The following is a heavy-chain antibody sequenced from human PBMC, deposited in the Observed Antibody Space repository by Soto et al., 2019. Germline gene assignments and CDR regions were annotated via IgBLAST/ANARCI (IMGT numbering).Heavy chain of an antibody. Sequence: QVQLQESGPGLVKPSQTLSLTCTVSGGSISSGGYYWSWIRQHPGKGLEWIGYIYYSGSTYYNPSLRSRVTIPVDTSKNQFSLKLSSVTAADTAVYYCARGGGSTSCYAGCWFDPWGQGTLVTVSS. CDR2: IYYSGST. J-gene: IGHJ5*02. CDR3: ARGGGSTSCYAGCWFDP. CDR1: GGSISSGGYY. V-gene: IGHV4-31*03. D-gene: IGHD2-2*01.